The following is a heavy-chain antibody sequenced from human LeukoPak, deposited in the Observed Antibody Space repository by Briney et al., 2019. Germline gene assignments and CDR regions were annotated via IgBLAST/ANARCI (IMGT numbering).Heavy chain of an antibody. Sequence: ASVKVSCKASGYTFTGYYIHWVRQAPGQGLEWMGWINPNSGGTNYAQKFQGRVTMTRDTSISTAYMELSRLRSDDTAVYYCARAGNHYQPRCCDAFDIWGQGTMVTVSS. CDR2: INPNSGGT. CDR3: ARAGNHYQPRCCDAFDI. D-gene: IGHD1-1*01. J-gene: IGHJ3*02. V-gene: IGHV1-2*02. CDR1: GYTFTGYY.